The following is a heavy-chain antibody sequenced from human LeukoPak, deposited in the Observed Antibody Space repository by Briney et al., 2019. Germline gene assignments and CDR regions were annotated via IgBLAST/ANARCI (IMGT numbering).Heavy chain of an antibody. CDR3: ARESGYRVSYFDY. CDR2: IYSGGST. CDR1: GFTVSSNY. V-gene: IGHV3-66*02. J-gene: IGHJ4*02. D-gene: IGHD5/OR15-5a*01. Sequence: GGSLRLSCAASGFTVSSNYMSWVRQAPGKGLEWVSVIYSGGSTYYADSVKGRFTISRDNSKNTLYLQMNSLRAEDTAVYYCARESGYRVSYFDYWGQGTLVTVSS.